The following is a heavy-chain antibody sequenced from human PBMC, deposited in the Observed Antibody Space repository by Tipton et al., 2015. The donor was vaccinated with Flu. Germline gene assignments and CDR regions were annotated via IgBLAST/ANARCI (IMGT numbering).Heavy chain of an antibody. CDR2: IYYSGRT. CDR1: GGSINNYY. D-gene: IGHD1-26*01. CDR3: AGRRLGPTRDFLDV. J-gene: IGHJ3*01. Sequence: TLSLTCTVSGGSINNYYWTWIRQPPGKGLEWIGYIYYSGRTTYDPSLKSRVTISVDTSKNQFSLRLNSVTAADTAVYYCAGRRLGPTRDFLDVWGQGTMVTVAS. V-gene: IGHV4-59*08.